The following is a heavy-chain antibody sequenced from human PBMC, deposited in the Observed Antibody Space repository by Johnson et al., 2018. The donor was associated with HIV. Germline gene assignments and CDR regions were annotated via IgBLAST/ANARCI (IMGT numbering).Heavy chain of an antibody. CDR3: ARDRWLGDAFDI. CDR1: GFTVSSNY. D-gene: IGHD6-19*01. V-gene: IGHV3-66*02. Sequence: VQLVESGGGVVRPGGSLRLSCAAFGFTVSSNYMSWVRQAPGKGLEWVSVIYDGDTTYYTDSVKGRFTISRDDSKNTLYLQMNSLRPDDSAVYYCARDRWLGDAFDIWGQGTMVIVSS. CDR2: IYDGDTT. J-gene: IGHJ3*02.